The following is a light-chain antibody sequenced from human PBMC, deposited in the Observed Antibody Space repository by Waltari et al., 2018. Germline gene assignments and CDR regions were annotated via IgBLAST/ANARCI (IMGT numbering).Light chain of an antibody. CDR2: DVK. V-gene: IGLV2-23*02. CDR1: SRVVGSYTL. CDR3: CSYAGSSTFV. J-gene: IGLJ2*01. Sequence: QSALTQPATVSGSPTQSITIPCTGTSRVVGSYTLLSLYQQHPGRAPNLRIFDVKKRPSGISNRFSGSKAGNTASLTISGLQAEDEADYYCCSYAGSSTFVFGGGTKLTVL.